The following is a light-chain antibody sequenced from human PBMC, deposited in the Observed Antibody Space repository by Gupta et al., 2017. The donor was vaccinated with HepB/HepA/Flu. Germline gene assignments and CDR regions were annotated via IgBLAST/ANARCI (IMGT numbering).Light chain of an antibody. CDR3: RSYTSSSNLLV. Sequence: HSALTQPASVSGSPGQSITISCTGTSSDVGGYNYVSWYQQHPGNAPKLMIYDVSNRHSGVAHRFSGSKSGTTASLTIAGLQAEDEADYYCRSYTSSSNLLVFGGGTKLTVL. J-gene: IGLJ2*01. V-gene: IGLV2-14*03. CDR2: DVS. CDR1: SSDVGGYNY.